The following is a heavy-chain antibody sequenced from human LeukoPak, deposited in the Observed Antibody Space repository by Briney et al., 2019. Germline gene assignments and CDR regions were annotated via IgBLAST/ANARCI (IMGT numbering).Heavy chain of an antibody. Sequence: GGSLRLSCAGSGFTFSTFTMNWVRQAPGKGLEWVSAISGSGVTTYYADSVKGRFTISRDNSKNTLYLQMNSLRAEDTAVYYCAKRPSSWSPFDYWGQGTLVTVSS. CDR2: ISGSGVTT. CDR3: AKRPSSWSPFDY. CDR1: GFTFSTFT. V-gene: IGHV3-23*01. D-gene: IGHD6-13*01. J-gene: IGHJ4*02.